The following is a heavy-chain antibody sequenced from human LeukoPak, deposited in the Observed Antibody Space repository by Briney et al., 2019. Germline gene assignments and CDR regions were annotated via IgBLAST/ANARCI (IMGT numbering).Heavy chain of an antibody. CDR2: MNPNSGNT. V-gene: IGHV1-8*01. J-gene: IGHJ6*03. CDR3: ARTGPAVAGTSYYYYYMDV. CDR1: GYTFTSYD. D-gene: IGHD6-19*01. Sequence: ASVKVSCKASGYTFTSYDINWVRQATGQGLEWMGWMNPNSGNTGYAQKFQGRVTMTRNTSISTAYMELSSLRSEDTAVYYCARTGPAVAGTSYYYYYMDVWGKGTTVTVSS.